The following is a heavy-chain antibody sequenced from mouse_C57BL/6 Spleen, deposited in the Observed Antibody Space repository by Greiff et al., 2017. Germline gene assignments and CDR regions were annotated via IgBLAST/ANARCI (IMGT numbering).Heavy chain of an antibody. CDR3: AREDYYGSSYGVDY. J-gene: IGHJ2*01. D-gene: IGHD1-1*01. CDR1: GFTFSSYA. CDR2: ISDGGSYT. V-gene: IGHV5-4*01. Sequence: EVKLVESGGGLVKPGGSLKLSCAASGFTFSSYAMSWVRQTPEKRLEWVATISDGGSYTYYPDNVKGRFTISRDNAKNNLYLQMSHLKSEDTAMYYCAREDYYGSSYGVDYWGQGTTLTVS.